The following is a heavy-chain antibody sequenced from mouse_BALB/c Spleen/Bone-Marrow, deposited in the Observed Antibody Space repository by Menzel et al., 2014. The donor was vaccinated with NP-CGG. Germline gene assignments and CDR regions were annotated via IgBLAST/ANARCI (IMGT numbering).Heavy chain of an antibody. CDR3: ARPDYYGYLNY. Sequence: VQLQQSGGGLVQPGGSLKLSCAASGFDFSRYWMSWVRQAPGKGLEWIGEINPDSRTINYSPSLKDKLIISRDNAKNTLYLRLNKVRSEDTALYYCARPDYYGYLNYWGQGTTLTVSS. CDR2: INPDSRTI. CDR1: GFDFSRYW. V-gene: IGHV4-1*02. D-gene: IGHD1-1*01. J-gene: IGHJ2*01.